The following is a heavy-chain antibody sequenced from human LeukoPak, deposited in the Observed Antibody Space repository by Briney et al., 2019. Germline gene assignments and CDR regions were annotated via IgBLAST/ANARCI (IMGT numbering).Heavy chain of an antibody. J-gene: IGHJ4*02. CDR2: INHSGST. Sequence: SETLSLTCAVYGGSFSGYYWSWIRQPPGKGLEWIGEINHSGSTNYNPSLKSRVTISVDTSKNQFSLKLSSVTAADTAVYYCASSFVAYCGGDCYSEYYFDYWGQGTLVTVSS. D-gene: IGHD2-21*02. CDR1: GGSFSGYY. CDR3: ASSFVAYCGGDCYSEYYFDY. V-gene: IGHV4-34*01.